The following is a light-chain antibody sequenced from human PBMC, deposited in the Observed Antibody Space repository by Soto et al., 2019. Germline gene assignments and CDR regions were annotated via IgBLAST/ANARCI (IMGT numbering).Light chain of an antibody. CDR3: QSSDGGRVGLI. CDR2: RFS. CDR1: NSNFGANFD. V-gene: IGLV1-40*01. Sequence: QSVLTQPPSVSGAPGQRVTISCTGNNSNFGANFDVPWYRQFPGEAPKLLLYRFSNRPSGVPDRFSGSKSGTSASLAITGRQTDDDAAYFCQSSDGGRVGLIFGTGTKLTVL. J-gene: IGLJ2*01.